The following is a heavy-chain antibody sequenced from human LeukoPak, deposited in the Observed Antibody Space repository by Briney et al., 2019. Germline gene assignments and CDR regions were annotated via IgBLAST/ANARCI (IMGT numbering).Heavy chain of an antibody. CDR1: GFTFSSYA. J-gene: IGHJ3*02. CDR2: ISSHGGST. Sequence: GGSLRLSCAASGFTFSSYAMHWVRRAPGKGLEYVSGISSHGGSTYYANSVKGRFTISRDNSKNMLYVQMGSLRSEDTAVYYCARDMTTVTTSFEAFDIWGQGTMVTVSS. V-gene: IGHV3-64*01. D-gene: IGHD4-17*01. CDR3: ARDMTTVTTSFEAFDI.